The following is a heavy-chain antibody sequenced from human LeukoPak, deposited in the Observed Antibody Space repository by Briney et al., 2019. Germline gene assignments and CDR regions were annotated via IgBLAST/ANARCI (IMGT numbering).Heavy chain of an antibody. CDR3: AKDPPQQLGYFQH. Sequence: GRSLRLSCAASGFTFSSYGMHWVRQAPGKGLGWVAVISYDGSNKYYADSVKGRFTISRDNSKNTLYLQMNSLRAEDTAVYYCAKDPPQQLGYFQHWGQGTLVTVSS. J-gene: IGHJ1*01. CDR2: ISYDGSNK. CDR1: GFTFSSYG. D-gene: IGHD6-13*01. V-gene: IGHV3-30*18.